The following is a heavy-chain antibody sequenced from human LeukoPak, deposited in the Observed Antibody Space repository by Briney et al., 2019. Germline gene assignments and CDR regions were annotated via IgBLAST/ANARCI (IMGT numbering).Heavy chain of an antibody. J-gene: IGHJ4*02. Sequence: PGGSLRLSCAASGFTFSSYWMSWVRQAPGKGLEWVANIKQDGSEKYYVDSVKGRFTISRDNAKNSLYLQMNSLRAEDTAVYYCARDRSPLYSNYRGYYFDYWGQGTLVTASS. D-gene: IGHD4-11*01. CDR2: IKQDGSEK. CDR1: GFTFSSYW. CDR3: ARDRSPLYSNYRGYYFDY. V-gene: IGHV3-7*01.